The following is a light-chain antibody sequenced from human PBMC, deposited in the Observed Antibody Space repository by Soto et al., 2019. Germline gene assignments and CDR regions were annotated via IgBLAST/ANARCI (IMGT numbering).Light chain of an antibody. CDR2: DTS. CDR3: QQRGDWPVT. CDR1: ESVSRY. J-gene: IGKJ3*01. V-gene: IGKV3-11*01. Sequence: IVLTQSPATLSLSPGERATVSCRASESVSRYLAWYQHKPGQAPRLLIYDTSKRAFGIPARFTGSGSETDFTLTITSLEPEDVAVYFCQQRGDWPVTFGPGTKVEIK.